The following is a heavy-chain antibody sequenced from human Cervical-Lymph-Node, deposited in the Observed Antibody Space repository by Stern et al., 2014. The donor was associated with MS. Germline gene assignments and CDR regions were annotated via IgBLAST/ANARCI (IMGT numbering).Heavy chain of an antibody. Sequence: LVESGGGLVQSGGSLRLSCVVSGFTFSRTWMHWVRQGPGKGLVWVSRINSDGSDIKYTDSVKGRFTISRDNAKNTLYLQMNSLRAEDTTVYYCARDGGTQYSTDFDYWGQGTLVTVSS. D-gene: IGHD2/OR15-2a*01. J-gene: IGHJ4*02. CDR3: ARDGGTQYSTDFDY. V-gene: IGHV3-74*01. CDR1: GFTFSRTW. CDR2: INSDGSDI.